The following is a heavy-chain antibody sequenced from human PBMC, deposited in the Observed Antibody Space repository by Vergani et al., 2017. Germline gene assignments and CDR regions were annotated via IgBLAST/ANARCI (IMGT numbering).Heavy chain of an antibody. D-gene: IGHD3-22*01. CDR1: GGSFSGYY. J-gene: IGHJ3*02. Sequence: QVQLQQWGAGLLKPSETLSLTCAVYGGSFSGYYWSWIRQPPGKGLEWIGYIYYSGSTNYNPSLKSRVTISVDTSKNQFSLKLSSVTAADTAVYYCARGGLSYYDSSGYHRDAFDIWGQGTMVTVSS. V-gene: IGHV4-34*11. CDR2: IYYSGST. CDR3: ARGGLSYYDSSGYHRDAFDI.